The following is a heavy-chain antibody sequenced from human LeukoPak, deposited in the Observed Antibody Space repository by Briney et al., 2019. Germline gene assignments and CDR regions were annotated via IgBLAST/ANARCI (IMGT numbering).Heavy chain of an antibody. CDR3: ARDAEGIDYYGSGSYPYGMDV. D-gene: IGHD3-10*01. CDR1: GFTFSDYY. CDR2: ISSSGSTI. Sequence: GGSLRLSCAASGFTFSDYYMSWIRQAPGKGLEWVSYISSSGSTIYYADSVKGRFTISRDNAKNSLYLQMNSLRAEDTAVYYCARDAEGIDYYGSGSYPYGMDVWGQGTTVTVSS. V-gene: IGHV3-11*01. J-gene: IGHJ6*02.